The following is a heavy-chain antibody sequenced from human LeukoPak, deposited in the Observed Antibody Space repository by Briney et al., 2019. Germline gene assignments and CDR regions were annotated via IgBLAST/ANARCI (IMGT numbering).Heavy chain of an antibody. CDR3: ARGRIAMRFDP. V-gene: IGHV1-8*01. Sequence: GASLKVSCEASGYTFTSYDINWVRQAPGQGLEWVGWINPNSGKTDYAQNLQGRVTISRNTSISTAYMERSRLRSEDTAVYYCARGRIAMRFDPWGQGTLVTVSS. CDR1: GYTFTSYD. D-gene: IGHD6-13*01. J-gene: IGHJ5*02. CDR2: INPNSGKT.